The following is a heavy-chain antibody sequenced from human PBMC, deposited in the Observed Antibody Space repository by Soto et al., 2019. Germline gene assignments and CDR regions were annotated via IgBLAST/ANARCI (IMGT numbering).Heavy chain of an antibody. CDR1: GGSISSYY. V-gene: IGHV4-59*01. D-gene: IGHD3-22*01. CDR2: IYYSGST. CDR3: GRAGYDSSGYTFDY. J-gene: IGHJ4*02. Sequence: SETLSLTCTVSGGSISSYYWSWIRQPPGKGLEWIGYIYYSGSTNYNPSLKSRVTISVDTSKNQFSLKLSSVTAADTAVYYCGRAGYDSSGYTFDYWGQGTLVTVSS.